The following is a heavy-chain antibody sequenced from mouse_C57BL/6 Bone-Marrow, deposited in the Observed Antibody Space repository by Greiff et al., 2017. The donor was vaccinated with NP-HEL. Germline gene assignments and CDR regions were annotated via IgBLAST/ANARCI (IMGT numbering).Heavy chain of an antibody. V-gene: IGHV1-26*01. D-gene: IGHD1-1*02. CDR1: GYTFTDYY. J-gene: IGHJ4*01. CDR3: ARLWDSYAMDY. CDR2: INPNNGGT. Sequence: EVQLQQSGPELVKPGASVKISCKASGYTFTDYYMNWVTQSHGKSLEWIGDINPNNGGTSYNQKFKGKATLTVDKSSSTAYMELRSLTSEDSAVYYCARLWDSYAMDYWGQGTSVTVSS.